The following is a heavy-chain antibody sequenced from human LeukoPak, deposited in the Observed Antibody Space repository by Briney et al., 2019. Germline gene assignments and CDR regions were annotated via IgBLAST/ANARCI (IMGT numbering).Heavy chain of an antibody. J-gene: IGHJ2*01. V-gene: IGHV3-30*04. CDR3: ARNYIWYFDP. D-gene: IGHD1-7*01. CDR2: IYYDGSQK. CDR1: GFPFNTYA. Sequence: PVGSLRLSCVASGFPFNTYAIHWVRQAPGRGLEWVALIYYDGSQKHYSDSVKGRFTISRDQSKNTVDLQMNNLRDEDTAVYYCARNYIWYFDPWGRGTLVTVSS.